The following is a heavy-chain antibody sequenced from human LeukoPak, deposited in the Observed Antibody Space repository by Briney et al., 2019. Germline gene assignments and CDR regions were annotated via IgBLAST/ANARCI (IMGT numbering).Heavy chain of an antibody. CDR2: IIPIFGTA. J-gene: IGHJ6*03. CDR3: ARGGRQLGGYYWYYMDV. Sequence: GASVKVSCKASGGTFSSYAISWVRQAPGQGLEWMGRIIPIFGTANYAQKFQGRVTVTTDESTSTAYMALSSLRSEDTAVYYCARGGRQLGGYYWYYMDVWGKGTTVTVSS. D-gene: IGHD6-13*01. CDR1: GGTFSSYA. V-gene: IGHV1-69*05.